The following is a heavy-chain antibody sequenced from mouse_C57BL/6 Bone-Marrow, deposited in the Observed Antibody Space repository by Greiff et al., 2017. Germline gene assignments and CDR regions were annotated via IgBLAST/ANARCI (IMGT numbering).Heavy chain of an antibody. CDR2: IDPENGDT. CDR1: GFNIKDDY. Sequence: VQLQQSGAELVRPGASVKLSCTASGFNIKDDYMHWVKQRPEKGLEWIGWIDPENGDTEYASKFQGKATITADTSSNTAYLQLSSLTSEDTAVYYCTTDWDWFAYWGQGTLVTVSA. CDR3: TTDWDWFAY. V-gene: IGHV14-4*01. D-gene: IGHD4-1*01. J-gene: IGHJ3*01.